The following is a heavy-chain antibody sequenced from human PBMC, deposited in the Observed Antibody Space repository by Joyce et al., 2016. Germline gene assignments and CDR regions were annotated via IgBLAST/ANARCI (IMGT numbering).Heavy chain of an antibody. CDR1: GLSLSTSGVA. D-gene: IGHD6-13*01. V-gene: IGHV2-5*02. CDR3: AHRQTAATLRGGFDY. Sequence: ITLKESGPTLVKPTQTLTLTCTFSGLSLSTSGVAVGWIRQPPGKALEWLALIYWDGDKRYSPSLKTRLTIAKDTSKNQVVLTMSNMDPVDTATYYCAHRQTAATLRGGFDYWGQGSLVIVSS. J-gene: IGHJ4*02. CDR2: IYWDGDK.